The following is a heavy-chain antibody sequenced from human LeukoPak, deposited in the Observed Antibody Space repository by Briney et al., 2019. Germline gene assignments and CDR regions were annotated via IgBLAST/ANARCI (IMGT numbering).Heavy chain of an antibody. CDR2: IYSGGST. Sequence: PGGSLRLSCAASGFTLSSFRMSWVRQAPGKGLEWVSVIYSGGSTYYADSVKGRFTISRDNSKNTLYLQMNSLRAEDTAVYYCRGGYSYGYSNYWGQGTLVTVSS. J-gene: IGHJ4*02. V-gene: IGHV3-66*01. CDR3: RGGYSYGYSNY. D-gene: IGHD5-18*01. CDR1: GFTLSSFR.